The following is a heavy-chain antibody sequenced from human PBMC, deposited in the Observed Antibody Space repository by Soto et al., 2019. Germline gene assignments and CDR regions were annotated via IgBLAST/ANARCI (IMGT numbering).Heavy chain of an antibody. D-gene: IGHD3-22*01. Sequence: SETLSLTCTVSGGSISSSSYYWGWIRQPPGKGLEWIGRIYCRGNAYYNPSLKSRVTISADTSTTQFSLRLTSVTAADTAVYYCARGRSSGYSSAVDNWGQGNMVTVSS. CDR1: GGSISSSSYY. CDR2: IYCRGNA. J-gene: IGHJ4*02. V-gene: IGHV4-39*07. CDR3: ARGRSSGYSSAVDN.